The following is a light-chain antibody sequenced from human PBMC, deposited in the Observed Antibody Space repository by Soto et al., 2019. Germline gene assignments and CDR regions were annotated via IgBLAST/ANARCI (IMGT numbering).Light chain of an antibody. V-gene: IGKV1-39*01. CDR3: QQYGSSGT. CDR2: AAS. Sequence: DIQMTQSPSSLSASVGDRFTITCRASQGISTYLNWYQQKPGKAPKLLIYAASSLQSGVPSRFSGSGSETDFTLTISRLEPEDFAVYYCQQYGSSGTFGQGTKVDIK. CDR1: QGISTY. J-gene: IGKJ1*01.